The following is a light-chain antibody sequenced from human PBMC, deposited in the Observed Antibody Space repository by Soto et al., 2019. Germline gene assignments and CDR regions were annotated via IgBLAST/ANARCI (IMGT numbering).Light chain of an antibody. J-gene: IGKJ3*01. V-gene: IGKV3-20*01. Sequence: EIVLTQSPGTLSLSPGERATLTCRASQSVTSNFLAWYQQKPGQAPRLLMYGASSRATGIPDRFSGSGSGTDFTLTISRLEPEDFALYYCHQYGSSPLTFGSGTKVDIK. CDR1: QSVTSNF. CDR2: GAS. CDR3: HQYGSSPLT.